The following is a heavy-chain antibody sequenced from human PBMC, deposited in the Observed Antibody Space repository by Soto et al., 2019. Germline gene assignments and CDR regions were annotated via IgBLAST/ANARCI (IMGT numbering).Heavy chain of an antibody. Sequence: PGLSLRLSLSSSGFTFSNAWMKWVRQAPGEGLEWVGRIKKRVDGGTADHATPVKGRFTISRDDSKDTLYLQMKSLKTEDTAVYYCISLNSNKQVSRGHDSWGQVTLV. CDR1: GFTFSNAW. J-gene: IGHJ4*01. CDR3: ISLNSNKQVSRGHDS. V-gene: IGHV3-15*01. D-gene: IGHD3-10*01. CDR2: IKKRVDGGTA.